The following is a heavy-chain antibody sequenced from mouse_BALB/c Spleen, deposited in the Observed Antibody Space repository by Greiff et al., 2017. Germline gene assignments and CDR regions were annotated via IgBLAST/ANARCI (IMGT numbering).Heavy chain of an antibody. Sequence: VQLQESGPGLVAPSQSLSITCTVSGFSLTSYGVHWVRQPPGKGLEWLGVIWAGGSTNYNSALMSRLSISKDNSKSQVFLKMNSLQTDDTAMYYCARDSERLRRGGAMDYWGQGTSVTVSS. CDR3: ARDSERLRRGGAMDY. V-gene: IGHV2-9*02. CDR2: IWAGGST. J-gene: IGHJ4*01. D-gene: IGHD2-4*01. CDR1: GFSLTSYG.